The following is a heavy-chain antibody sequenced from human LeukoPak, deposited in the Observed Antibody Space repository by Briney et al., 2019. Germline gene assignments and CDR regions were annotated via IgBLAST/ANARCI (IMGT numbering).Heavy chain of an antibody. Sequence: ASVNVSCKASGYTFTGYYMHWVRQAPGQGLEWMGWINPNSGGTNYAQKFQGWVTMTRDTSISTAYMELSRLRSDDTAVYCCARAGPMVRGVIASWFDPWGQGTLVTVSS. V-gene: IGHV1-2*04. J-gene: IGHJ5*02. CDR1: GYTFTGYY. CDR3: ARAGPMVRGVIASWFDP. D-gene: IGHD3-10*01. CDR2: INPNSGGT.